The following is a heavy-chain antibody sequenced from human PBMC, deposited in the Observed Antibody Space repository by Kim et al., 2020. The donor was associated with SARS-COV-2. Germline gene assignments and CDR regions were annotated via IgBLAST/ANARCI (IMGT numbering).Heavy chain of an antibody. V-gene: IGHV3-33*01. CDR1: GFTFSSYG. J-gene: IGHJ4*02. CDR3: ARDYYDSSGYYSSGMDY. D-gene: IGHD3-22*01. Sequence: GGSLRLSCAASGFTFSSYGMHWVRQAPGKGLEWVAVIWYDGSNKYYADSVKGRFTISRDNSKNTLYLQMNSLRAEDTAVYYCARDYYDSSGYYSSGMDYWGQGTLVTVSS. CDR2: IWYDGSNK.